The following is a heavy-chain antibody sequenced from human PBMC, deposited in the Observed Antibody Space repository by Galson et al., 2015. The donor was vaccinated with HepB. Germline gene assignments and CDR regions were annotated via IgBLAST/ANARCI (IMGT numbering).Heavy chain of an antibody. CDR1: GGSISSSSYY. CDR3: ARGSSAMAFDY. D-gene: IGHD5-18*01. V-gene: IGHV4-39*01. J-gene: IGHJ4*02. Sequence: ETLSLTCTVSGGSISSSSYYWGWIRQPPGKGLEWIGSIYYSGSTYYNPSLKSRVTISVDTSKNQFSLKLSSVTAADTAVYYCARGSSAMAFDYWGQGTLVTVSS. CDR2: IYYSGST.